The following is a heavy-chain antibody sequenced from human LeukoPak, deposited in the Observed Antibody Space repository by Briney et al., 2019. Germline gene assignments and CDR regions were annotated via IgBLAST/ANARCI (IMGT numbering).Heavy chain of an antibody. CDR1: GYSFTSYW. V-gene: IGHV5-51*01. Sequence: GESLKISYKGSGYSFTSYWIAWVRQMRGKVLEWIGIIYPGDSDTRYNPSFEGQVIISADQSINTAYLQWSSLKASDTAIYYCARHVRGENGRVLDSWGQGTLVTVPS. CDR3: ARHVRGENGRVLDS. CDR2: IYPGDSDT. J-gene: IGHJ4*02. D-gene: IGHD3-10*02.